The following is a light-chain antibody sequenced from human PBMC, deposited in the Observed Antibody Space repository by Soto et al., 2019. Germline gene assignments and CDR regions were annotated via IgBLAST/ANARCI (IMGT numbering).Light chain of an antibody. J-gene: IGLJ1*01. CDR1: SSDVGGYNS. V-gene: IGLV2-14*01. CDR3: SSFTSSMTNV. CDR2: DVT. Sequence: QPVLTQPPSASGSPGQSVSISCTETSSDVGGYNSVSWYQQHPGKAPKLILYDVTDRPSGVSYRFSGSKSGNTASLTISGLQAADEADYFCSSFTSSMTNVFGSGTKVTVL.